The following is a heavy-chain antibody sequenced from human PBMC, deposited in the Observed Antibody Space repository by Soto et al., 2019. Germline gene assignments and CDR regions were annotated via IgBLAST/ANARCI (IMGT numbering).Heavy chain of an antibody. V-gene: IGHV3-23*01. J-gene: IGHJ4*02. Sequence: EVQLLDSGGDLVQPGGSLRLSCAASGFAFSNHAMSWVRQAPGKGLEWVSGLSGTGSNTFYADSVRGRFTISRDNSKNTVYLQMTSLRVDDTAVDYCARDEKYYGSGTYYRGPFDYWGQGTLVTVSS. CDR3: ARDEKYYGSGTYYRGPFDY. CDR1: GFAFSNHA. D-gene: IGHD3-10*01. CDR2: LSGTGSNT.